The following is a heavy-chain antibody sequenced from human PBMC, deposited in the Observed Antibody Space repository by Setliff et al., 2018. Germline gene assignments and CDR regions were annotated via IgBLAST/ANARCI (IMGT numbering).Heavy chain of an antibody. J-gene: IGHJ3*02. CDR2: IYPGDSDT. V-gene: IGHV5-51*01. Sequence: PGESLNISCKGSGYRFTTYWIGWVRQMPGKGLQLMGIIYPGDSDTRYSPSFQGQVTISADKSINTAYLQWSSLKASDSAMYYCARSPLDDAFDIWGQGTMVTVSS. CDR1: GYRFTTYW. CDR3: ARSPLDDAFDI.